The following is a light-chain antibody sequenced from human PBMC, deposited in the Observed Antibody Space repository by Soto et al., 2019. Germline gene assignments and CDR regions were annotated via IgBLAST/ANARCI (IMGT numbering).Light chain of an antibody. Sequence: DIRMTQSPSSLSASVGDRVTITCRASEGIGNSLAWFQQKPGKAPKSLIYAESIMQSGVPSKFRGSGSGIDFPLTIRGLHPEVFAPYDFQQYHTYPWTFGQGNKLVIK. CDR2: AES. J-gene: IGKJ2*01. V-gene: IGKV1-16*02. CDR1: EGIGNS. CDR3: QQYHTYPWT.